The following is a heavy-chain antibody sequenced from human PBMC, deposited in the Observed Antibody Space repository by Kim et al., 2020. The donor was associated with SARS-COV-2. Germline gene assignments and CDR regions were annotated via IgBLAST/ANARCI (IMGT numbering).Heavy chain of an antibody. D-gene: IGHD3-10*01. CDR3: ARSILLWFGESPDAFDI. Sequence: ADSVKGRFTISRDNSKNTLYLQMNSLRAEDTAVYYCARSILLWFGESPDAFDIWGQGTMVTVSS. J-gene: IGHJ3*02. V-gene: IGHV3-30*01.